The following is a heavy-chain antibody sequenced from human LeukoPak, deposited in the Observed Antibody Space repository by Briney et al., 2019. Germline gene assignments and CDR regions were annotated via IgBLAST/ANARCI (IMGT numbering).Heavy chain of an antibody. CDR1: GFTFSNYW. Sequence: GGSLRLSCAASGFTFSNYWMHWVRQAPGKGLVWVSRIKGDGSSTTYADSVKGRFTISRDNAKNTLYLQMNSLRAEDTAMYYCAREFSGSYIYWGQGTLVTVSS. V-gene: IGHV3-74*01. CDR2: IKGDGSST. D-gene: IGHD1-26*01. CDR3: AREFSGSYIY. J-gene: IGHJ4*02.